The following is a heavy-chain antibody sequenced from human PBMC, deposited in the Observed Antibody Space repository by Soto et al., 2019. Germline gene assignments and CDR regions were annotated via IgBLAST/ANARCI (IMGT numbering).Heavy chain of an antibody. V-gene: IGHV1-69*13. CDR1: GGTFSSYA. Sequence: SVKVSCKASGGTFSSYAISWVRQAPGQGLEWMGGIIPIFGTANYAQKFQGRVTITADESTSTAYMELSSLRSEDTAVYYCAREPLGLGIAAAGTLEYYFDYRGQGTLVTVSS. CDR3: AREPLGLGIAAAGTLEYYFDY. CDR2: IIPIFGTA. D-gene: IGHD6-13*01. J-gene: IGHJ4*02.